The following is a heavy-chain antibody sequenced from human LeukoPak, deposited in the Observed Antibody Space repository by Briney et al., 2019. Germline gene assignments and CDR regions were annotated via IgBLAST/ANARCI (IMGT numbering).Heavy chain of an antibody. D-gene: IGHD4-17*01. CDR1: GGSFSGYY. Sequence: PSETLSLTCAVYGGSFSGYYWSWIRQPPGKGLEWIGEINHSGSTNYNPSLKSRVTISVDTSKTQFSLKLSSVTAADTAVYYCARSDDYGDYGGAFDYRGQGTLVTVSS. CDR2: INHSGST. V-gene: IGHV4-34*01. CDR3: ARSDDYGDYGGAFDY. J-gene: IGHJ4*02.